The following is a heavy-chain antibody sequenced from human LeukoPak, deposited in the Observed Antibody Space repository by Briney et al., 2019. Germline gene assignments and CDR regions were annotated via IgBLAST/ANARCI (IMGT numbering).Heavy chain of an antibody. V-gene: IGHV3-30*03. CDR1: GFTFSSYG. CDR2: ISYDGSNK. D-gene: IGHD3-3*01. J-gene: IGHJ6*02. Sequence: QSGGSLRLSCAASGFTFSSYGMHWVRQAPGKGLEWVAVISYDGSNKYYADSVKGRFTISRDNSKNTLYLQMNRLRAEDTAVYYCTTPRGRHDFWSGYLDYYYGMDVWGQGTTVTVSS. CDR3: TTPRGRHDFWSGYLDYYYGMDV.